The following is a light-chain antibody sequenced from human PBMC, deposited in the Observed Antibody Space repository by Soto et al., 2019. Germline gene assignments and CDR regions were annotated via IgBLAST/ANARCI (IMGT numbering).Light chain of an antibody. CDR1: QSVRSN. CDR2: DAS. CDR3: QQCNNWQYT. Sequence: EVVMTQSPATLPVSPGERATLSCRASQSVRSNLVWYKQKPGQAPRLLIYDASTRATGITGRFSGSASGTEFTLIIRSQQSEDFALYFCQQCNNWQYTFGHGTKLEIK. V-gene: IGKV3-15*01. J-gene: IGKJ2*01.